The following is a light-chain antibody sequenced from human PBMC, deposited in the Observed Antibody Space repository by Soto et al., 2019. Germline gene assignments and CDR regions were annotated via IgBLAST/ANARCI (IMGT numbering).Light chain of an antibody. Sequence: DVQMTQSPSSVSASVGDRVTITCRASQLISSWLAWYQQKPGTPPKLLIYAASNLECGVPSRFSGSESGTEFTLTISSLQPEDFATYFCQQAASFPLTFGGGTKVEIK. V-gene: IGKV1-12*01. CDR3: QQAASFPLT. CDR1: QLISSW. CDR2: AAS. J-gene: IGKJ4*01.